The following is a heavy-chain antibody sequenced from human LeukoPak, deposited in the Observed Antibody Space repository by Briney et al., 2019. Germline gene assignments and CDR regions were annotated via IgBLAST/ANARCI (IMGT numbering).Heavy chain of an antibody. CDR1: GYSFTSYC. V-gene: IGHV5-51*01. CDR2: IYPGDSDS. J-gene: IGHJ2*01. Sequence: GESLKTSCNGFGYSFTSYCNGWVRQMPGEGLEWMGIIYPGDSDSKYSPSFQGQVTISADKSISPAYLQWSSLKASDTAIYYCARRSSIAVAGTNYWHFDLWGRGTLVTVSS. D-gene: IGHD6-19*01. CDR3: ARRSSIAVAGTNYWHFDL.